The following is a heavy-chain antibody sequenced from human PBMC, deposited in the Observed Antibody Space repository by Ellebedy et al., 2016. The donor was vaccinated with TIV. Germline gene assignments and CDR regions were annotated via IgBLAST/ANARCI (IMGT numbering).Heavy chain of an antibody. J-gene: IGHJ6*02. D-gene: IGHD3-10*01. CDR2: INLYSGDT. Sequence: AASVKVSCKGSGYIFTAKYLNWVRQAPGQGLEWQGWINLYSGDTKYAQKFQGWVTMTRVPSINTAYMEISTLKSDDTAIYYCAEDSGRQYLYGLDVWGQGTTVSVSS. V-gene: IGHV1-2*04. CDR1: GYIFTAKY. CDR3: AEDSGRQYLYGLDV.